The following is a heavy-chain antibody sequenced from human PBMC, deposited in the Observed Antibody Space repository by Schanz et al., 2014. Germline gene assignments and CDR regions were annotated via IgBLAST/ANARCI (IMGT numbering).Heavy chain of an antibody. Sequence: QAQLMESGGGVVQPGTSLILSCSVSGFSLNTYGIHWFRQPAGKGLEWVAVIWNNGVTKYYADSVRGRFTISRDRFQNTLYLRMSSLRAEDTAVYYCAREEGWGIAAAGPKHYYYGMDVWGQGTTXTVSS. D-gene: IGHD6-13*01. CDR2: IWNNGVTK. CDR1: GFSLNTYG. CDR3: AREEGWGIAAAGPKHYYYGMDV. J-gene: IGHJ6*02. V-gene: IGHV3-33*01.